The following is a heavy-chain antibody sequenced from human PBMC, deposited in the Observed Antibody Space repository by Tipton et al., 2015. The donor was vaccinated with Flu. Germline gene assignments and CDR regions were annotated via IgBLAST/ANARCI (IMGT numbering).Heavy chain of an antibody. Sequence: SLRLSCAASGFTFSSYEMNWVRQAPGKGLEWVSYISSSGSTIYYADSVKGRFTISRDNAKNSLYLQMNSLRAEDTAVYYCARDPLRITIFGVVIGGLPPYLGMDVWGQGTTVTVSS. V-gene: IGHV3-48*03. CDR1: GFTFSSYE. CDR3: ARDPLRITIFGVVIGGLPPYLGMDV. D-gene: IGHD3-3*01. J-gene: IGHJ6*02. CDR2: ISSSGSTI.